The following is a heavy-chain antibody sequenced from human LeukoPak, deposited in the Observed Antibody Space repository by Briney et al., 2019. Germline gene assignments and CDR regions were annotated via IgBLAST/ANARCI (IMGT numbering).Heavy chain of an antibody. CDR3: ARDRNVLQYFDWTFDY. D-gene: IGHD3-9*01. Sequence: PGKSLRLSCAASGFSFSTYAMHWVRQAPGTGLEWVAVLSYDGFNKSYADSVNGRFNISRDDSKNKLNLQMHNMRAEDTAVYYCARDRNVLQYFDWTFDYWGQGTLVTVSS. V-gene: IGHV3-30*04. J-gene: IGHJ4*02. CDR1: GFSFSTYA. CDR2: LSYDGFNK.